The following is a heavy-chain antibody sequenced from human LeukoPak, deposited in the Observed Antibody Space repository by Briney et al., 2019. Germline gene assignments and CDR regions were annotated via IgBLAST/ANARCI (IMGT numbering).Heavy chain of an antibody. CDR3: ARRAGAYSHPYDY. D-gene: IGHD4/OR15-4a*01. Sequence: GGSLRLSCAASGFTFSHYGMNWVRHTPGKGLEWVSGIRSNGITTYYADSVKGRFTTSRDNSKNTLYLQMNSLRAEDTAVYYCARRAGAYSHPYDYWGQGTLVTVSS. V-gene: IGHV3-23*01. J-gene: IGHJ4*02. CDR1: GFTFSHYG. CDR2: IRSNGITT.